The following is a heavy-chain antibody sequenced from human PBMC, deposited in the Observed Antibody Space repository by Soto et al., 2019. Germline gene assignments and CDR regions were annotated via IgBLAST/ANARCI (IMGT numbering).Heavy chain of an antibody. CDR3: ARGRCSSGPCNSQNYHYYYYVDV. CDR1: GFTFSSFW. V-gene: IGHV3-7*01. D-gene: IGHD3-22*01. Sequence: EVQVVESGGGLVQPGGSLRLSCAASGFTFSSFWMTWVRQAPGKGLEWVANIKQDGSDKYYVDSLKGRFTISRDNAENSLYLHMNSLRAEDTAVYYCARGRCSSGPCNSQNYHYYYYVDVWGKGTTVTVSS. CDR2: IKQDGSDK. J-gene: IGHJ6*03.